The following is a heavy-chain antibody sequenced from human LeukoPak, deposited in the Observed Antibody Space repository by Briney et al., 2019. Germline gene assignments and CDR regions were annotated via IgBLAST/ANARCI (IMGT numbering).Heavy chain of an antibody. D-gene: IGHD2-15*01. CDR1: GFTFSSYW. Sequence: GGSLRLSCAASGFTFSSYWMHWVRHAPGKGLVWVSRINSDGSSTSYADSVKGRFTISRDNAKNTLYLQMNSLRAEDTAVYYCARGYCSGGSCDHRPFDPWGQGTLVTVSS. CDR2: INSDGSST. J-gene: IGHJ5*02. CDR3: ARGYCSGGSCDHRPFDP. V-gene: IGHV3-74*01.